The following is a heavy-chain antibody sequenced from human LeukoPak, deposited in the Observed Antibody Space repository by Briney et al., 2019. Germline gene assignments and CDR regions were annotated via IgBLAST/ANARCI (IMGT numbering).Heavy chain of an antibody. CDR3: ASVRIAAAGMIPWFDP. CDR2: IYSSGST. D-gene: IGHD6-13*01. CDR1: GGSISSSSYY. Sequence: PSETLSLTCAVSGGSISSSSYYWGWIRQPPGKGLEWIGSIYSSGSTYYNPSLKSRVTISVDTSKNQLSLKLSSVTAADTAVYYCASVRIAAAGMIPWFDPWGQGTLVTVSS. J-gene: IGHJ5*02. V-gene: IGHV4-39*01.